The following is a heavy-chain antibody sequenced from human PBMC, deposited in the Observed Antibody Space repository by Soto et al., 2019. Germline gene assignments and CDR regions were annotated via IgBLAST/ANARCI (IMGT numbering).Heavy chain of an antibody. CDR1: GGSISSSNW. D-gene: IGHD4-17*01. J-gene: IGHJ4*02. CDR2: IYHSGST. V-gene: IGHV4-4*02. Sequence: ASETLSLTCAVSGGSISSSNWWSWVRQPPGKGLEWIGEIYHSGSTNYNPSLKSRVTISVDKSKNQFSLKLSSVTAADTAVYYCARVGYGDYDNYFDYWGQGTLVTVSS. CDR3: ARVGYGDYDNYFDY.